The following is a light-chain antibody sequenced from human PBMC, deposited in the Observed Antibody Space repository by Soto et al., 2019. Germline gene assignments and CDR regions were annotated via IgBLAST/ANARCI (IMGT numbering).Light chain of an antibody. CDR3: QSYDSSLSGGV. CDR2: GNS. V-gene: IGLV1-40*01. J-gene: IGLJ2*01. CDR1: SSNIGAGYD. Sequence: QPVLTQPPSVSGAPGQRVTISCTGSSSNIGAGYDVHWYQQLPGTAPKLLIYGNSNRPSGVPDRFSGSKSGTSASRAITGLQAEDEADYYCQSYDSSLSGGVFGGGTQLTVL.